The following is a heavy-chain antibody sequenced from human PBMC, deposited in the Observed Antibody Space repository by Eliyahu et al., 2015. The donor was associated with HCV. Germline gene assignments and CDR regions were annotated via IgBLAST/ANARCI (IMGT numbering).Heavy chain of an antibody. CDR1: GFSFTNYA. Sequence: EVQLLESGGGLVQPGGSLRLSCAASGFSFTNYAMTWVRQAPGKGLEWVSVISASGGTIYYAGSVKGQFTISRDNSKNTLYLQMNNLRAEDTAVYYCARKTEHTFDYWGQGVLVTVSS. CDR2: ISASGGTI. CDR3: ARKTEHTFDY. V-gene: IGHV3-23*01. J-gene: IGHJ4*02. D-gene: IGHD1-14*01.